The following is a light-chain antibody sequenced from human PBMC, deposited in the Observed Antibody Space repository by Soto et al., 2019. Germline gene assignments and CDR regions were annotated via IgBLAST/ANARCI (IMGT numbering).Light chain of an antibody. CDR1: SGHSSYA. CDR3: QTWGTGIVV. CDR2: VNSDGSH. V-gene: IGLV4-69*01. J-gene: IGLJ2*01. Sequence: QPVLTQSPSASASLGASVKLTCTLTSGHSSYAIAWHQQQPEKGPRYLMKVNSDGSHSKGDGIPDRFSGSSSGAERYLTISCLQSEDEADYYCQTWGTGIVVFGGGTKLTVL.